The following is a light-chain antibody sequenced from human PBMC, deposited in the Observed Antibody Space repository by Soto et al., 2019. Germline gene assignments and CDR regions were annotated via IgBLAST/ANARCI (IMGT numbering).Light chain of an antibody. CDR3: CSYAGSYTYV. CDR1: SSDVGGYNY. Sequence: QSALTQPRSVYGSPGQSVTISCTGTSSDVGGYNYVSWYQQHPGKAPKLMIYDVSKRPSGDPDRFSGSKSGNTASLTTSGLHAEDEADYYCCSYAGSYTYVFGTRTKLTVL. CDR2: DVS. V-gene: IGLV2-11*01. J-gene: IGLJ1*01.